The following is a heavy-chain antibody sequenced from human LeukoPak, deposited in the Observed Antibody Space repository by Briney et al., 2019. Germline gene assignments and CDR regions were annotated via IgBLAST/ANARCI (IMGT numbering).Heavy chain of an antibody. J-gene: IGHJ4*02. V-gene: IGHV4-59*08. Sequence: SEPLSLTCTVSGGSIGNFYWSWIRQPPGKGLEWIGYIFSSGTTNYNPSLESRVTISVDTSKKQFSLNLSSVTAADTAMYFRARQVPRDGYDDYWGQGTLVTVSS. CDR1: GGSIGNFY. CDR3: ARQVPRDGYDDY. CDR2: IFSSGTT. D-gene: IGHD5-24*01.